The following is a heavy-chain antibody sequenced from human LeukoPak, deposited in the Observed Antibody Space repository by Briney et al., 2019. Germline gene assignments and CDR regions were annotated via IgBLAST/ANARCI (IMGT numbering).Heavy chain of an antibody. V-gene: IGHV3-9*01. J-gene: IGHJ4*02. CDR1: GFTFDDYA. CDR3: AKLIVVSRGGYFDY. Sequence: SGGSLRLSCAASGFTFDDYAMHWVRQAPGKGLEWVSGISWNSGSIGYADSVKGRFTISRDNAKNSLYLQMNSLRAEDTALYYCAKLIVVSRGGYFDYWGQGTLVTVSS. D-gene: IGHD2-21*01. CDR2: ISWNSGSI.